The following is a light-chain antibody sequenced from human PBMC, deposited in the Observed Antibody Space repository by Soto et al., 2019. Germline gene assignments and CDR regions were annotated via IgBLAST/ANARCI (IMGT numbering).Light chain of an antibody. CDR2: GAS. CDR3: QQYGSSPQT. Sequence: DIVLTQSPGTLSFSPWERATLSCRASQSVSSSYLAWYQQKPGQAPRLLIYGASSRATGIPDRFSGSGSVTDFTLTISILEPEDFAVYYCQQYGSSPQTFGQGTKV. J-gene: IGKJ1*01. CDR1: QSVSSSY. V-gene: IGKV3-20*01.